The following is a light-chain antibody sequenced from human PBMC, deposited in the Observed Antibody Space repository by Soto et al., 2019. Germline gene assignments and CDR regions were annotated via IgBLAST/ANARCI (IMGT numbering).Light chain of an antibody. CDR1: QGIRDA. J-gene: IGKJ1*01. Sequence: DIQMTQSPSSLSASVGDRVTITCRASQGIRDALGWYQQKPGQAPKRLIYAASSLQSGVQSRFSGSGSVTEFKLTIRSLQPEDVAHDYGLHHNSYPQTVGKVTKVESK. CDR2: AAS. V-gene: IGKV1-17*01. CDR3: LHHNSYPQT.